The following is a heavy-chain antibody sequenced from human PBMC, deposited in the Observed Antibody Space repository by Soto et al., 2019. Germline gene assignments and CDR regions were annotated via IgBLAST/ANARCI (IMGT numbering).Heavy chain of an antibody. Sequence: QVQLVESGGSVVQPGRSLRLSCEASGFTFTSYAMHWVRQAPGKGLEWVAAISYDGINEYYADSVKGRFTISRDNSKNTLFLQMSSLRVEDTAVYYCARDRLRLGELSLIGYFDYWGQGTLVTVSS. J-gene: IGHJ4*02. CDR2: ISYDGINE. V-gene: IGHV3-30*15. CDR3: ARDRLRLGELSLIGYFDY. CDR1: GFTFTSYA. D-gene: IGHD3-16*02.